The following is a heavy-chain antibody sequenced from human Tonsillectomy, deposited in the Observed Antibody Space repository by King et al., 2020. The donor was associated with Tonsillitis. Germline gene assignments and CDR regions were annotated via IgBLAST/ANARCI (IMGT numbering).Heavy chain of an antibody. CDR2: INHSGST. D-gene: IGHD5-12*01. CDR1: GGSFSGYY. Sequence: VQLQQWGAGLLKPSETLSLTCAVYGGSFSGYYWSWIRQPPGKGLEWIGEINHSGSTNYNPSLKSRVTISVDTSKNQFSLKLSSVTAADTAVYYCARGSQDIVDFDYWGQGTLVTVSS. J-gene: IGHJ4*02. V-gene: IGHV4-34*01. CDR3: ARGSQDIVDFDY.